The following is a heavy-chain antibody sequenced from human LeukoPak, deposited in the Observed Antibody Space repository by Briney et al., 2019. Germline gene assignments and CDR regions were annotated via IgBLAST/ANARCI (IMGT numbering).Heavy chain of an antibody. Sequence: GSSVKVSCKASGGTFSSYAISWVRQAPGQGLEWMGGIIPIFGTANYAQKFQGRVTITADKSTSTAYMELRSLRSDDTAVYYCARVGGGGICYLYFQHWGQGTLVTVSS. CDR2: IIPIFGTA. V-gene: IGHV1-69*06. J-gene: IGHJ1*01. D-gene: IGHD2-15*01. CDR1: GGTFSSYA. CDR3: ARVGGGGICYLYFQH.